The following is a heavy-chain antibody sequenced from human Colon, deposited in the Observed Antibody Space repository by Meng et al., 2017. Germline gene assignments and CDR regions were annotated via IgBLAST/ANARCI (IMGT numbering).Heavy chain of an antibody. D-gene: IGHD4-11*01. CDR1: GFTFSSYA. CDR3: AKPVHYTKDGMDV. Sequence: GESLKISCAASGFTFSSYAMSWARRAPGTGLEWVSGISGGGGSTYYANSVKGRFTISGDNSKSTLFLQMNSLRAEDTAVYYCAKPVHYTKDGMDVWGPGTTVTVSS. CDR2: ISGGGGST. V-gene: IGHV3-23*01. J-gene: IGHJ6*02.